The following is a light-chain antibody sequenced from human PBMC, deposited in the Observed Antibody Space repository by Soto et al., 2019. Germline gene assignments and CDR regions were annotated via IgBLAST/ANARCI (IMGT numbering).Light chain of an antibody. CDR1: SSDVGVYNF. CDR3: CSYGGSSTYV. CDR2: EVN. J-gene: IGLJ1*01. Sequence: QPALTQPASISGSPGQSITISCTGTSSDVGVYNFVSWYQQHPGKAPKVLIYEVNKRPSGISNRFSGSKSGNTASLTVSGLQAEDEAYYFCCSYGGSSTYVFGSGTKVTVL. V-gene: IGLV2-23*02.